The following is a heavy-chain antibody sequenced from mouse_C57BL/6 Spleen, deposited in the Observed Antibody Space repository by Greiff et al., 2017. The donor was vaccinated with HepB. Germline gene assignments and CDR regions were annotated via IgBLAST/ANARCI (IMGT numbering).Heavy chain of an antibody. CDR3: ALNYYGSSYEAWFAY. CDR1: SYTFTTYP. D-gene: IGHD1-1*01. V-gene: IGHV1-47*01. Sequence: QVQLQQSGAELVKPGASVKMSCKASSYTFTTYPIEWMKQNHGKSLEWIGNFHPYNDDTKYNEKFKGKATLTVEKSSSTVYLELSRLTSDDSAVYYCALNYYGSSYEAWFAYWGQGTLVTVSA. J-gene: IGHJ3*01. CDR2: FHPYNDDT.